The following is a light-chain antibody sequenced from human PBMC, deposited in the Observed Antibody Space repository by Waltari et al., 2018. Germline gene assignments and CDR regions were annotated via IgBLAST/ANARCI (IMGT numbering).Light chain of an antibody. J-gene: IGKJ1*01. CDR2: GIF. V-gene: IGKV3-20*01. Sequence: EIVLMQSPGTLSLSPGERATLSCKASQSVNRALAWYQQKPCQAPRLLIYGIFDRAAGTPDRLSGSGSGTDFSLTISRLEPEDFAVYYCQHYLRLPVTFGQGTRVEVK. CDR1: QSVNRA. CDR3: QHYLRLPVT.